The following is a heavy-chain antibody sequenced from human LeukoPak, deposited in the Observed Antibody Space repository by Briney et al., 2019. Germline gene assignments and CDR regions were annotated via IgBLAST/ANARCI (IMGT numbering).Heavy chain of an antibody. CDR3: ARADVVVVVPAASYYYYYMDV. CDR1: GYTFTSYD. Sequence: GASVKVSCKASGYTFTSYDINWVRQATGQGPEWMGWMNPNSGNTGYAQKFQGRVTITRNTSISTAYMELSSLRSEDTAVYYCARADVVVVVPAASYYYYYMDVWGKGTTVTVSS. J-gene: IGHJ6*03. V-gene: IGHV1-8*03. CDR2: MNPNSGNT. D-gene: IGHD2-2*01.